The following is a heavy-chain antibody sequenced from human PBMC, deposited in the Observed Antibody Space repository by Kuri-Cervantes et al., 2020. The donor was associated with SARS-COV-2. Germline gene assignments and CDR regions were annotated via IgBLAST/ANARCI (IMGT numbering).Heavy chain of an antibody. CDR1: GFTFSIYA. V-gene: IGHV3-64*01. CDR2: ISSNGGST. J-gene: IGHJ6*02. D-gene: IGHD2-2*02. CDR3: ARVGCSSTSCYTGDYYYGVDV. Sequence: GGSLRLSCAASGFTFSIYAMHWVRQAPGKGLEYVSAISSNGGSTYYANSVKGRFTISRDNSKNTLYLQMGSLRAEDMAVYYCARVGCSSTSCYTGDYYYGVDVWGQGTTVTVSS.